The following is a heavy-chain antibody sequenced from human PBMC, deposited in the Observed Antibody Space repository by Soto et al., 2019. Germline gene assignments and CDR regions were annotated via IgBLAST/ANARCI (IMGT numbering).Heavy chain of an antibody. Sequence: QLQLQESGPGLVKPSETLSLTCTVSGGSFDITSSYWAWVRQPPGKGLEWIAYIYYSGSTYYNPSLKSRIIISVDTSTNQLSLRLSSVTAADTAVYYCATVPIVGTKPYYFDSWGQGTLVTVSS. V-gene: IGHV4-39*02. D-gene: IGHD1-1*01. CDR3: ATVPIVGTKPYYFDS. J-gene: IGHJ4*02. CDR2: IYYSGST. CDR1: GGSFDITSSY.